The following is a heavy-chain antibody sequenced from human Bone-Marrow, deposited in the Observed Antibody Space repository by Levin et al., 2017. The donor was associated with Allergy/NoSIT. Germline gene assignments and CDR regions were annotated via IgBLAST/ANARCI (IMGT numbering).Heavy chain of an antibody. D-gene: IGHD6-25*01. V-gene: IGHV4-59*01. CDR1: GGSISSYY. CDR2: IYYSGST. J-gene: IGHJ3*02. CDR3: ARGAPRRGAFDI. Sequence: SETLSLTCTVSGGSISSYYWSWIRQPPGKGLEWIGYIYYSGSTNYNPSLKSRVTISVDTSQNQFSLKLSSLTATDTAVYYCARGAPRRGAFDIWGQGTMVTVSS.